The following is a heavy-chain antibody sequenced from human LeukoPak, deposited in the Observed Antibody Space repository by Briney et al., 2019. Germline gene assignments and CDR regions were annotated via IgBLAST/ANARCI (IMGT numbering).Heavy chain of an antibody. CDR3: ARDRPVLEDYYYDSSGRREGYYFDY. V-gene: IGHV1-2*02. J-gene: IGHJ4*02. CDR1: GYTFTGYY. D-gene: IGHD3-22*01. CDR2: INPNSGGT. Sequence: ASVKVSCKASGYTFTGYYMHWVRQAPGQGLEWMGWINPNSGGTNYAQKFQGRVTMTRDTSISTAYMELSRLRSDDTAVYYCARDRPVLEDYYYDSSGRREGYYFDYWGQGTLVTVSS.